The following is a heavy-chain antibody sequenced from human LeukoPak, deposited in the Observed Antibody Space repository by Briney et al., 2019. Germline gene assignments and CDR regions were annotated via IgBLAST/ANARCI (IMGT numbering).Heavy chain of an antibody. Sequence: PGGSLRLSCAAPGLTFTTIAITWGPHGPGRGRGWVSPIRGRGGSTYYADSVKGRLTLSRDISTNTVYLQMNTLRPVATAVYSCAVYCSGGNWYSGLVYGGQGGLLAVSS. J-gene: IGHJ4*02. CDR3: AVYCSGGNWYSGLVY. CDR2: IRGRGGST. D-gene: IGHD2-15*01. CDR1: GLTFTTIA. V-gene: IGHV3-23*01.